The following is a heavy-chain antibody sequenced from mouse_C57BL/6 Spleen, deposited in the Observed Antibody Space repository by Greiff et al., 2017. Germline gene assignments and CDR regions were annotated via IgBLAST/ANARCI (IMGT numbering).Heavy chain of an antibody. CDR1: GYTFTSYW. V-gene: IGHV1-55*01. J-gene: IGHJ2*01. D-gene: IGHD2-3*01. CDR3: ARGVADDGYPLDY. Sequence: QVQLQQPGAELVKPGASVKMSCKASGYTFTSYWITWVKQRPGQGLEWIGDIYPGSGSTNYNEKFKSKATLTVDTSSSTAYMQLSSLTSEDSAVYYCARGVADDGYPLDYWGQGTTLTVSS. CDR2: IYPGSGST.